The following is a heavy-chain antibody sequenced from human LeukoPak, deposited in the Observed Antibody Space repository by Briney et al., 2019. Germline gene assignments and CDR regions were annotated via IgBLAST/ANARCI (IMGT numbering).Heavy chain of an antibody. J-gene: IGHJ4*02. CDR3: ARLGATMVRGAVRGKFVY. CDR1: GGSFSGYY. D-gene: IGHD3-10*01. V-gene: IGHV4-34*01. CDR2: INHSGST. Sequence: PSETLSLTCAVYGGSFSGYYWSWIRQPPGKGLEWIGEINHSGSTNYNPSLKSRVTISVDTSKNQFSLKLSSVTAADTAVYYCARLGATMVRGAVRGKFVYCGQGTLVTVSS.